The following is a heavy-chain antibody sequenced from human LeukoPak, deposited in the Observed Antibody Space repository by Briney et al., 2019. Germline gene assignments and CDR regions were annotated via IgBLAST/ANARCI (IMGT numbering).Heavy chain of an antibody. V-gene: IGHV3-7*01. J-gene: IGHJ4*02. CDR1: GFTFSTYW. Sequence: GGSLRLSCEASGFTFSTYWMSWVRQAPGQGLEWVAKIKQDGSEKYYVDSVKGRFTISRDNDKNSLYLQVNSLRAEDTAVYYCARDRGYSYGTYYFDYWGQGTLVTVSS. CDR2: IKQDGSEK. D-gene: IGHD5-18*01. CDR3: ARDRGYSYGTYYFDY.